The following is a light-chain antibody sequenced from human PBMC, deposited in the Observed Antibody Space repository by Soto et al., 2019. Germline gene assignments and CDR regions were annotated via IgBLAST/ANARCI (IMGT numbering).Light chain of an antibody. CDR1: SSDVGGYNS. CDR3: TSYAGSNNVYV. V-gene: IGLV2-8*01. Sequence: QSALTQPPSASGSPGQSVTISCTGTSSDVGGYNSVSWYQHHPGKAPKLMIYEVSKRPSGVPDRFSGSKSGNTASLTVSGLQAEDEADYYCTSYAGSNNVYVFGTGTKLTVL. J-gene: IGLJ1*01. CDR2: EVS.